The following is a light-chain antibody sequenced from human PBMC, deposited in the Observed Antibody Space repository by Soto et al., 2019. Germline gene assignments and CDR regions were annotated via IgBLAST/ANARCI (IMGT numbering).Light chain of an antibody. V-gene: IGKV3-20*01. CDR2: GAS. Sequence: EIVLTQSPGTLSLSPGERATLSCRASQSVSSAHLAWYRQKVGQAPRLLIYGASNRATGIPDRFSGSGSGTDFTLTISRLEPEDFAMYYCHQYGDSPQTFGQGTKVDIK. J-gene: IGKJ1*01. CDR3: HQYGDSPQT. CDR1: QSVSSAH.